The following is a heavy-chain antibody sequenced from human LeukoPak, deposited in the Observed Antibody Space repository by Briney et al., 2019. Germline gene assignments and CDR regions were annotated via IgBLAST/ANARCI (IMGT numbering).Heavy chain of an antibody. CDR3: AREHVDTAMVFDY. Sequence: SETLSLTCAVHGGSFSGYYWSWIRQPPGKGLEWIGEINHSGSTDYNPSLKSRVTISVDTSKNQFSLKLSSVTAADTAMYYCAREHVDTAMVFDYWGQGTLVTVSS. CDR2: INHSGST. J-gene: IGHJ4*02. CDR1: GGSFSGYY. D-gene: IGHD5-18*01. V-gene: IGHV4-34*01.